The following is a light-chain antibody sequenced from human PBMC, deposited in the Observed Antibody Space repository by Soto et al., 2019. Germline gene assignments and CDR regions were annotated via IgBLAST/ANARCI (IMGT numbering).Light chain of an antibody. J-gene: IGKJ1*01. CDR3: QQYNGYSTWT. CDR1: QSISGW. V-gene: IGKV1-5*01. Sequence: DIQMTQSPSTLSASVGDRVTITCRASQSISGWLAWYQQKPGKAPKLLIYDASSLESGVPSRFSGSGSGTEFTLTISCLQPDDFATYYCQQYNGYSTWTFGQGTKVDI. CDR2: DAS.